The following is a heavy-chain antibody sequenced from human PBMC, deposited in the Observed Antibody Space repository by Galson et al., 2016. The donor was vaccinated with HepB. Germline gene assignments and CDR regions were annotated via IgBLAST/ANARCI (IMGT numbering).Heavy chain of an antibody. J-gene: IGHJ5*02. Sequence: SLRLSCAASGFTFSSYGMHWVRQAPGKGLEWVAVIWYDGSNEYYADSVKGRFTISRDNSKNTLYLQMNSLRAEDTAMYFCTRDLATVADTWFDPWGQGTLVTVSS. D-gene: IGHD6-19*01. V-gene: IGHV3-33*01. CDR1: GFTFSSYG. CDR2: IWYDGSNE. CDR3: TRDLATVADTWFDP.